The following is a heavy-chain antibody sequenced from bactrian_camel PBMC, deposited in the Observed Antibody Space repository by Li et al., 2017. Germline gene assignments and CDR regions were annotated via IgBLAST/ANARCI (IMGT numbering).Heavy chain of an antibody. CDR3: AAASPWSYCTGGLRETDFGF. CDR2: INYGGGTT. V-gene: IGHV3S40*01. D-gene: IGHD7*01. J-gene: IGHJ6*01. Sequence: VESGGGLVQSGGSLRLSCSASGFRFSSEDMSWVRQAPGKGLEWVSGINYGGGTTYYADSVKGRFTISRDNANYTLYLQMNSLKPEDTGIYYCAAASPWSYCTGGLRETDFGFWGQGTQVTVS. CDR1: GFRFSSED.